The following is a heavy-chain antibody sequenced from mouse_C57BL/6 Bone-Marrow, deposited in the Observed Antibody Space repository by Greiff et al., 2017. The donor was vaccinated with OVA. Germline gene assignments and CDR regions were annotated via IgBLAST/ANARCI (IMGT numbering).Heavy chain of an antibody. CDR3: ARGCYYARDY. CDR1: GYTFTSYW. J-gene: IGHJ4*01. Sequence: QVRLQQPGAELVRPGTSVKLSCKASGYTFTSYWMHWVKQRPGQGLEWIGVIDPSDSYTNYNQKFKGKATLTVDTSSSTAYMQLSSLTSEVSAVYYCARGCYYARDYWGQGTSVTVSS. CDR2: IDPSDSYT. D-gene: IGHD3-3*01. V-gene: IGHV1-59*01.